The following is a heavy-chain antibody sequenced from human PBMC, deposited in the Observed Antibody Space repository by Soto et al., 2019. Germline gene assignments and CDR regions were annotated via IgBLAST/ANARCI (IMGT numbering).Heavy chain of an antibody. D-gene: IGHD6-13*01. CDR3: AKGSGYSSTWPFDY. Sequence: EVQLLESGGGLVQPGGSLRLSCAVSGFTFSSYALTGVRQAPGKGLEWVSGISGSGGSTHNADSVKGRFTISRDNSKTTMYLQMTSLRAEDTAVYYCAKGSGYSSTWPFDYWGQGTLVTVSS. J-gene: IGHJ4*02. CDR1: GFTFSSYA. V-gene: IGHV3-23*01. CDR2: ISGSGGST.